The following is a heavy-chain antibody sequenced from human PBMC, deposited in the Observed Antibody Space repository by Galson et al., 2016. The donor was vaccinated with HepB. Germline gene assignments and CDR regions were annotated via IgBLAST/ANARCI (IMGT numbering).Heavy chain of an antibody. J-gene: IGHJ2*01. V-gene: IGHV4-39*01. Sequence: SETLSLTCVVSGGSISSTDYYWGWIRQPPGKVLEWIGNIYYSGTTYSNPSLKSRVTISVDTSNNQFSLKVNSVTAADTAVYYCARAPCNGGSCRYWYFDLWGRGTLVTVSS. D-gene: IGHD2-15*01. CDR2: IYYSGTT. CDR3: ARAPCNGGSCRYWYFDL. CDR1: GGSISSTDYY.